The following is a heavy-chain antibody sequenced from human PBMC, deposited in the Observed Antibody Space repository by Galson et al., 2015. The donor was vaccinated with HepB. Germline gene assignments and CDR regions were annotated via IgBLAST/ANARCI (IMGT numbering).Heavy chain of an antibody. D-gene: IGHD3-10*01. Sequence: SVKVSCKASGYTFTSYAMHWVRQAHGQRLEWMGWINAGNGNTKYSQKFQGRVTITRDTSASTAYMELSSLRSEDTAVYYCARHPFMVRGVTNWFDPWGQGTLVTVSS. CDR3: ARHPFMVRGVTNWFDP. V-gene: IGHV1-3*01. CDR2: INAGNGNT. J-gene: IGHJ5*02. CDR1: GYTFTSYA.